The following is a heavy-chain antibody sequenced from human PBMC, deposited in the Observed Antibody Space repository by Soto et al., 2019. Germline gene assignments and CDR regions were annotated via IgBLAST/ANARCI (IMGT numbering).Heavy chain of an antibody. Sequence: SETLSLTCIVSGESISSSSYYWGWIRQPPGKGLEWIGSIYYSGRTYYNPSFKSRVTISIDTSKNQFSLKLSSVTATDTAVYYCARQRPTVVTQAYFDHWGQGALVIVSS. J-gene: IGHJ4*02. V-gene: IGHV4-39*01. D-gene: IGHD2-21*02. CDR2: IYYSGRT. CDR3: ARQRPTVVTQAYFDH. CDR1: GESISSSSYY.